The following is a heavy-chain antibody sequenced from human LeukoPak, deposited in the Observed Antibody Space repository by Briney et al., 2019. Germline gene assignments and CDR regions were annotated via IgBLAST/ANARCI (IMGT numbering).Heavy chain of an antibody. V-gene: IGHV1-18*01. Sequence: ASVKVSCKASGYTFTSYGISWVRQAPGQGLEWMGWISAYNGNTNYAQKFQGRVTITADKSTSTAYMELSSLRSEDTAVYYCARGGERDPTRYYKRNYYGMDVWGQGTTVTVSS. CDR3: ARGGERDPTRYYKRNYYGMDV. CDR1: GYTFTSYG. J-gene: IGHJ6*02. CDR2: ISAYNGNT. D-gene: IGHD3-9*01.